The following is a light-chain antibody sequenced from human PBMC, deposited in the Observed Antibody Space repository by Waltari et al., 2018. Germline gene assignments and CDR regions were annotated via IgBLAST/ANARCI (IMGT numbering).Light chain of an antibody. CDR3: QQSYSSPPHT. CDR2: AAS. Sequence: DIQMTQSPSSLSASVGDRVTITCRASQNLRSYLNWYQQKPGKAPNLLIYAASNLQSGIPSRFSGSGSGTDFTHTISSLQPEDSATYYCQQSYSSPPHTFGQGTKLEIK. V-gene: IGKV1-39*01. CDR1: QNLRSY. J-gene: IGKJ2*01.